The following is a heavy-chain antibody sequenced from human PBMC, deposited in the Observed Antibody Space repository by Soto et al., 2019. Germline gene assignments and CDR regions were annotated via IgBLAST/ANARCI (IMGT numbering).Heavy chain of an antibody. D-gene: IGHD2-15*01. J-gene: IGHJ6*01. Sequence: QVQLVQSGAEMKKPGASVRVSCKASGGTFSKYAFSWVRQAPGQGLEWLGGTIPMFGTPNYAQKFQGRVDIPADESTATVDWELSSLRSEDTAVCFCARPLRARTSYSGMAFWGPGTTVTVSS. V-gene: IGHV1-69*01. CDR1: GGTFSKYA. CDR2: TIPMFGTP. CDR3: ARPLRARTSYSGMAF.